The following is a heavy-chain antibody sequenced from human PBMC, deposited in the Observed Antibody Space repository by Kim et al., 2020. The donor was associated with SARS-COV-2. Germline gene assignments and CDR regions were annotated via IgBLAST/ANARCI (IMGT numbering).Heavy chain of an antibody. V-gene: IGHV3-74*01. Sequence: GGSLRLSCAASGFTFSSYWLHWVRQAPGKGLVWVSRINSDGTGTSYADSMKCRFTISRNNAKNTVYLQINSLRVEDTAVYDCARDQTTVIHYGMDDWDQGTASTVS. CDR3: ARDQTTVIHYGMDD. CDR2: INSDGTGT. CDR1: GFTFSSYW. D-gene: IGHD4-17*01. J-gene: IGHJ6*02.